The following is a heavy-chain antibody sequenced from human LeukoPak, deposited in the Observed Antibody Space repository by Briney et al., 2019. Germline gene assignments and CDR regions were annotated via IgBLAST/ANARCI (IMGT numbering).Heavy chain of an antibody. J-gene: IGHJ4*02. CDR1: GFTVSSNY. D-gene: IGHD3-10*01. Sequence: GGSLRLSCAASGFTVSSNYMNWVRQAPGKGLEWVSVIHRGGTTYYADSVKGRFTISRDNSKNTLYLQMNSLKAEDTAVYYCARDGYSGSGSLFDYWGQGTLVTVSS. CDR3: ARDGYSGSGSLFDY. V-gene: IGHV3-53*01. CDR2: IHRGGTT.